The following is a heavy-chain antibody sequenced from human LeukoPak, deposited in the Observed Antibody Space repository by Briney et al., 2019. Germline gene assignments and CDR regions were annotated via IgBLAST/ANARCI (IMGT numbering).Heavy chain of an antibody. D-gene: IGHD1-26*01. Sequence: GGSLRLSCAASGFTFSSYWMHWVRQAPGKGLVWVSRINSDGSSTSYADSVKGRFTISRDNSKNTLYLQMNSLRAEDTAVYYCAKGYSLRIVGAFDIWGQGTMVTVSS. J-gene: IGHJ3*02. CDR3: AKGYSLRIVGAFDI. CDR2: INSDGSST. CDR1: GFTFSSYW. V-gene: IGHV3-74*01.